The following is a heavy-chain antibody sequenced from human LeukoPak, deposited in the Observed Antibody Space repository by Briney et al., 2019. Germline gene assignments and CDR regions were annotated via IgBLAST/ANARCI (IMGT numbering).Heavy chain of an antibody. CDR2: ISSSSSTI. Sequence: PGGSLRLSCAASGFTFGSYSMNWVRQAPGKGLEWVSFISSSSSTIYYADSVKGRFTISRDNAKNSLYLQMNSLRAEDTAVYYCARDQRGPSDYWGQGTLVTVSS. V-gene: IGHV3-48*01. D-gene: IGHD3-16*01. CDR3: ARDQRGPSDY. J-gene: IGHJ4*02. CDR1: GFTFGSYS.